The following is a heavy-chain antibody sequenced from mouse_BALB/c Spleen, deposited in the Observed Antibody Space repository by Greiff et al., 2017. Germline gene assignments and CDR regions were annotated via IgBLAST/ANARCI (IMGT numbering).Heavy chain of an antibody. D-gene: IGHD1-1*01. CDR1: GFTFTDYY. CDR2: IRNKANGYTT. Sequence: EVKLMESGGGLVQPGGSLRLSCATSGFTFTDYYMSWVRQPPGKALEWLGFIRNKANGYTTEYSASVKGRFTISRDNSQSILYLQMNTLRAEDSATYYCARDMRTTVVPHYYAMDYWGQGTSVTVSS. CDR3: ARDMRTTVVPHYYAMDY. J-gene: IGHJ4*01. V-gene: IGHV7-3*02.